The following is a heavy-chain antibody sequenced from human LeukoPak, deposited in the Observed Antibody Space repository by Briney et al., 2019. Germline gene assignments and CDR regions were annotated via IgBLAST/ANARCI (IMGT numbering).Heavy chain of an antibody. D-gene: IGHD3-10*01. J-gene: IGHJ4*02. CDR2: IYSGGST. CDR1: GFTVSSNY. CDR3: ARGLGYYGSGSYGEPFDY. Sequence: GGSLRLSCAASGFTVSSNYMSWVRQAPGKGLEWVSVIYSGGSTYYADSVKGRFTISRDNSKNTLYLQTNSLRAEDTAVYYCARGLGYYGSGSYGEPFDYWGQGTLVTVSS. V-gene: IGHV3-53*01.